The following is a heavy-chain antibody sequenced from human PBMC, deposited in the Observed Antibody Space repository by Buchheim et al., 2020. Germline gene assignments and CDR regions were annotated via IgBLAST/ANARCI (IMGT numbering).Heavy chain of an antibody. CDR3: ARDGRQWLAVDRPFDY. CDR2: ISSSGSTI. D-gene: IGHD6-19*01. CDR1: GFTFSSYE. J-gene: IGHJ4*02. V-gene: IGHV3-48*03. Sequence: EVQLVESGGGLVQPGGSLRLSCAASGFTFSSYEMNWVRQAPGKGLEWVSYISSSGSTIYHADSVKGRFTISRDNAKNSLYLQMNSLRAEDTAVYYCARDGRQWLAVDRPFDYWGQGTL.